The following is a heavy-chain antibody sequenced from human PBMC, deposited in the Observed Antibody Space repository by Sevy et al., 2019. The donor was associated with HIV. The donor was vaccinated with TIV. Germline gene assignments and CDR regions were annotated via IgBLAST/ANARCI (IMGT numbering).Heavy chain of an antibody. J-gene: IGHJ4*02. Sequence: GGSLRLSCAASGFTFDDYAMHWVRQAPGKGLEWVSGISWNSGSIGYADSVKGRFTISRDNAKNSLYLQMNSLRAEDTALYYCAKDISGYRGHYFDYWGQGTLVTVSS. CDR1: GFTFDDYA. V-gene: IGHV3-9*01. D-gene: IGHD1-26*01. CDR3: AKDISGYRGHYFDY. CDR2: ISWNSGSI.